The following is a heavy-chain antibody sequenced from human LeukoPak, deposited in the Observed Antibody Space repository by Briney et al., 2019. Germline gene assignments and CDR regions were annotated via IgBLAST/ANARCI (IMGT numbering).Heavy chain of an antibody. J-gene: IGHJ4*02. D-gene: IGHD3-10*01. Sequence: GGSPRLSCAASGFTVSSNYMSWVRQAPGKGLEWVSIIYSAGSTYYADSVRGRFTISRDSSKNTVCLQMNSLRAEDTAVYYCASGGLGARKYYSDPFHYWGQGTLVTVSS. CDR3: ASGGLGARKYYSDPFHY. CDR2: IYSAGST. V-gene: IGHV3-53*01. CDR1: GFTVSSNY.